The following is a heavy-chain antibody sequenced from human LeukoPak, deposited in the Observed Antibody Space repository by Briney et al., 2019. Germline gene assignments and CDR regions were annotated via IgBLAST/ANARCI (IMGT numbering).Heavy chain of an antibody. CDR1: GFTFSDYY. D-gene: IGHD2-2*01. V-gene: IGHV3-11*01. J-gene: IGHJ6*03. CDR3: AKDGFYCSSTSCPYYYYYMDV. CDR2: ISSSGSTI. Sequence: GGSLRLSCAASGFTFSDYYMSWIRQAPGKGLEWVSYISSSGSTIYYADSVKGRFTISRDNAKNSLYLQMNSLRAEDTAVYYCAKDGFYCSSTSCPYYYYYMDVWGKGTTVTVSS.